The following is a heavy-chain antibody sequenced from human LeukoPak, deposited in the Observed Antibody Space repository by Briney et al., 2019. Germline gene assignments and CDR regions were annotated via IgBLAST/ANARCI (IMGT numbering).Heavy chain of an antibody. CDR3: ARDHSSSPGRDGMDV. V-gene: IGHV1-18*01. J-gene: IGHJ6*02. Sequence: GASVKVSFTASGYTFTSYGISWVRQAPGQGLEWMGWISAYNGNTNYAQKLQGRVTMTTDTSTSTAYMELRSLRSDDTAVYYCARDHSSSPGRDGMDVWGQGTTVTVSS. CDR1: GYTFTSYG. CDR2: ISAYNGNT. D-gene: IGHD6-6*01.